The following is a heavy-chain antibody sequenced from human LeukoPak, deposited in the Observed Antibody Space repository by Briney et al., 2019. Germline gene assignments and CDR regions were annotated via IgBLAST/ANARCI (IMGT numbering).Heavy chain of an antibody. Sequence: GGSLRLSCAASGFTVSSNYMSWVRQAPGKGLKWVAVISYDGSNKYYADSVRGRFTISRDNSKNTLYLQIDSLTTEDTAVYYCARGSFFGITAASWLDPWGQGTLVIVSS. D-gene: IGHD6-13*01. CDR1: GFTVSSNY. CDR2: ISYDGSNK. V-gene: IGHV3-30*03. J-gene: IGHJ5*02. CDR3: ARGSFFGITAASWLDP.